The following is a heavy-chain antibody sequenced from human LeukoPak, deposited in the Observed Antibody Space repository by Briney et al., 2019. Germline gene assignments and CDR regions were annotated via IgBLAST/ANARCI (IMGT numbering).Heavy chain of an antibody. D-gene: IGHD3-3*01. CDR2: IKQGGSEK. CDR1: GFTFSSYE. Sequence: GGSLRLSCAASGFTFSSYEMNWVRQAPGKGLEWVANIKQGGSEKYYVDSVKGRFTISRDNAKNSLYLQMDSLRAEDTAAYYCASVEKYYDFWSGYYIPHYFDYWGQGTLVTVSS. CDR3: ASVEKYYDFWSGYYIPHYFDY. V-gene: IGHV3-7*01. J-gene: IGHJ4*02.